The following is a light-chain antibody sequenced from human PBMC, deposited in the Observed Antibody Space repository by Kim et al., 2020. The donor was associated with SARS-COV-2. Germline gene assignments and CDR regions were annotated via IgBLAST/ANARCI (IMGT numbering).Light chain of an antibody. J-gene: IGKJ1*01. V-gene: IGKV3-20*01. CDR1: QSVSSNY. CDR2: GAS. CDR3: QQYGSSPWT. Sequence: SPGERATLSCRASQSVSSNYLAWYQQKPGRGPRLLIYGASNRPTGIPDRFSGSGSGTDFTLTISRLEPEDFAVYYCQQYGSSPWTFGQGTKVDIK.